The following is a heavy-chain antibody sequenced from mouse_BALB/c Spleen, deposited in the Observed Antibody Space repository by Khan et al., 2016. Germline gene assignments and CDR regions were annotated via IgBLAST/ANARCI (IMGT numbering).Heavy chain of an antibody. D-gene: IGHD1-1*01. Sequence: QIELVQSGPELKKPGETVKISCKASGYTFTNYGMNWVKQAPGKDLKWMGWINTYTGEPTYADDFKGRFAFSLETSASTAYLQINNLRNEDTARYFCAKYRYYYGSSKYFAVWGAGTTVTVS. CDR1: GYTFTNYG. V-gene: IGHV9-3-1*01. CDR2: INTYTGEP. J-gene: IGHJ1*01. CDR3: AKYRYYYGSSKYFAV.